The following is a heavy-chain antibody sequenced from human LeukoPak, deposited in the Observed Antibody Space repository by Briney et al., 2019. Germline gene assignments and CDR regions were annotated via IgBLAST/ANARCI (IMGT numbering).Heavy chain of an antibody. CDR3: ASSIDSSGWYYFDY. J-gene: IGHJ4*02. CDR1: GGSISCYY. D-gene: IGHD6-19*01. CDR2: IYYSGST. Sequence: SETLSLTCTVSGGSISCYYWSWVRQPPGEGLEWVGYIYYSGSTNYNPSLKSRVTISVDTSKNQFSLKLSSVTAADTAVYYCASSIDSSGWYYFDYWGQGTLVTVSS. V-gene: IGHV4-59*01.